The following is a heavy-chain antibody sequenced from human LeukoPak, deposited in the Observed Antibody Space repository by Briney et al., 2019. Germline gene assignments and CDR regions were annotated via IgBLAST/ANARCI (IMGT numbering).Heavy chain of an antibody. V-gene: IGHV1-8*02. Sequence: ASVKVSCKASGYTFSTYPMNWVRQAPGQGLEWMGWMNPNSGNTGYAQKFQGRVTMTRNTSISTAYMELSSLRSEDTAAYYCARARRDGYKKPYAFDIWGQGTMVTVSS. CDR2: MNPNSGNT. D-gene: IGHD5-24*01. J-gene: IGHJ3*02. CDR1: GYTFSTYP. CDR3: ARARRDGYKKPYAFDI.